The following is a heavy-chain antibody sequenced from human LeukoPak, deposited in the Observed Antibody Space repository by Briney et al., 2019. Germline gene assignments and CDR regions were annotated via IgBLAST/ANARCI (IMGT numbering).Heavy chain of an antibody. CDR2: ICHTGST. D-gene: IGHD4-17*01. V-gene: IGHV4-34*01. Sequence: SETLSLTCAVYGGSFSGYSWNWLRQPPGKGVVWIGEICHTGSTNYNPSLKSRVTISVDTSKNQFSLKLNSVAAADTAVYYCARVYDYGDYEPFDPWGQGTLVTVSS. J-gene: IGHJ5*02. CDR3: ARVYDYGDYEPFDP. CDR1: GGSFSGYS.